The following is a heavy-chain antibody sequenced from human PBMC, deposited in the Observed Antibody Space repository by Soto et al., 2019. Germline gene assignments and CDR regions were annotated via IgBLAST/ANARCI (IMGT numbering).Heavy chain of an antibody. CDR1: GYTFTSYY. J-gene: IGHJ4*02. CDR3: ARGSGYSYGVFDY. D-gene: IGHD5-18*01. V-gene: IGHV1-46*01. CDR2: INPSGGST. Sequence: ASVKVSWNASGYTFTSYYMHWVCQSPGQGLEGMGIINPSGGSTSYAQKFQRRVTMTRDTSTSTVYMELSSLRAEDTAVYYCARGSGYSYGVFDYWGQRPLATVS.